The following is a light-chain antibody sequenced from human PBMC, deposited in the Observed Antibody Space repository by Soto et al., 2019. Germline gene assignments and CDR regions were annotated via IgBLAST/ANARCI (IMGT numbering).Light chain of an antibody. CDR2: GAS. Sequence: RVMTQSPATLSVSPGERATLSCRASQSVGNNLAWYQQKPGHAPRLLIYGASTRATGIPARFSGGGSGTEFMLTISSLQSEDFEVYFGQQYNNWPQLTFGGGTKVEIK. CDR3: QQYNNWPQLT. CDR1: QSVGNN. V-gene: IGKV3-15*01. J-gene: IGKJ4*01.